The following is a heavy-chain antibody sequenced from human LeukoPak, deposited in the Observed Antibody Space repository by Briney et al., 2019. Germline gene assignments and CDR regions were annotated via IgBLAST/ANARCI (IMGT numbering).Heavy chain of an antibody. Sequence: GASVKVSCKASGGTFSSYAISWVRQAPGQGLEWMGGIIPIFGTANYAQKFQGRVTITTDESTSTAYMELSSLRSEDTAVYYCARGGMVRGVIPLDYYYMDVWGKGTTVTASS. CDR2: IIPIFGTA. CDR1: GGTFSSYA. J-gene: IGHJ6*03. V-gene: IGHV1-69*05. D-gene: IGHD3-10*01. CDR3: ARGGMVRGVIPLDYYYMDV.